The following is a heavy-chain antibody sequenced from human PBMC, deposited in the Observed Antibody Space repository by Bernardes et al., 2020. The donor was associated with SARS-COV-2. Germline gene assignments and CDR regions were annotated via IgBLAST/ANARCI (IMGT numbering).Heavy chain of an antibody. CDR3: AKDLHGSSWYAEYFQH. Sequence: GGSLRLSCAASGFTFSSYAMSWVRQAPGKGLEWVSAISGSGGSTYYADSVKGRFTISRDNYKNTLYLQMNSLRAEDTAVYYCAKDLHGSSWYAEYFQHWGQGTLVTVSS. J-gene: IGHJ1*01. CDR1: GFTFSSYA. D-gene: IGHD6-13*01. CDR2: ISGSGGST. V-gene: IGHV3-23*01.